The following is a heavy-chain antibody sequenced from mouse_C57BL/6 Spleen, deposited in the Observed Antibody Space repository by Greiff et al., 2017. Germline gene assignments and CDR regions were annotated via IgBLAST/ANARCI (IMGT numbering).Heavy chain of an antibody. D-gene: IGHD1-1*01. Sequence: DVQLVESGGGLVKPGGSLKLSCAASGFTFSNYAMSWVRQTPEKRLEWVATISDGGSYTAYPDNVKGRFTISRDNAKNTLYLQMSHLKSEDTAMYYCARDYYWSSYCAMDDWGQGTSVTVSS. V-gene: IGHV5-4*01. CDR2: ISDGGSYT. CDR1: GFTFSNYA. J-gene: IGHJ4*01. CDR3: ARDYYWSSYCAMDD.